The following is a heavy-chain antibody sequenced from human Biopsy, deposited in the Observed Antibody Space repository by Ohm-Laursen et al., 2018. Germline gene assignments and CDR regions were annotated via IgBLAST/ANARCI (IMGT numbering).Heavy chain of an antibody. J-gene: IGHJ3*01. CDR2: ISPSSGGR. CDR1: GYTFTDYF. CDR3: ARDIMNPIGGLVARSDVFDV. D-gene: IGHD3-16*02. V-gene: IGHV1-2*02. Sequence: GSLKVSCKASGYTFTDYFLHRVREAPGQGPEWMGWISPSSGGRNYVQKFQGRVTMIRDTSATTGYMELSCLRSDDTAVYYCARDIMNPIGGLVARSDVFDVWGQGTMVTVSS.